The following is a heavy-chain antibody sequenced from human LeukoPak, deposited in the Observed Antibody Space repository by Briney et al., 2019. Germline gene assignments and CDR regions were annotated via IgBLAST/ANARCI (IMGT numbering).Heavy chain of an antibody. Sequence: GGSLRLSCTASGFTFGDYAMSWVRQAPGKGLEWVGFIRSKAYGGTTEYAASVKGRFTISRDDSRSIAYLQMNSLKTEDTAVYYCTRGNYDFWSGYYTYFDYWGQGTLVTVSS. CDR3: TRGNYDFWSGYYTYFDY. J-gene: IGHJ4*02. CDR1: GFTFGDYA. V-gene: IGHV3-49*04. D-gene: IGHD3-3*01. CDR2: IRSKAYGGTT.